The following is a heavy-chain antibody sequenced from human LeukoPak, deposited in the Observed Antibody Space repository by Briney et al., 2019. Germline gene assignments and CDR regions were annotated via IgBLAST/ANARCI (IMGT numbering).Heavy chain of an antibody. CDR2: IYTSGST. V-gene: IGHV4-4*07. D-gene: IGHD2-2*01. CDR3: ARQGVVSTSRAFDI. J-gene: IGHJ3*02. Sequence: PSETLSLTCTVSGGSISSYYWSWIRQPPGKGLEWIGRIYTSGSTNYNPSLKSRVTMSVDTSKKQFSLKLSSVTAADTAVYYCARQGVVSTSRAFDIWGQGTMVTVSS. CDR1: GGSISSYY.